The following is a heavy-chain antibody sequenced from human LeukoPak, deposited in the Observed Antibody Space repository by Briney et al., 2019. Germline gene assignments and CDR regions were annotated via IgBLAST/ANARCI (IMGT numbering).Heavy chain of an antibody. V-gene: IGHV3-21*01. CDR3: ARDQYYDSSGYYYPDY. J-gene: IGHJ4*02. D-gene: IGHD3-22*01. CDR1: GFTFSSYS. CDR2: ISSSSYI. Sequence: PGGSLRLSCAASGFTFSSYSMNWVRQAPGKGLEWVSSISSSSYIYYADSVKGRFTISRDNAKNSLYLQMNSPRAEDTAVYYCARDQYYDSSGYYYPDYWGQGTLVTVSS.